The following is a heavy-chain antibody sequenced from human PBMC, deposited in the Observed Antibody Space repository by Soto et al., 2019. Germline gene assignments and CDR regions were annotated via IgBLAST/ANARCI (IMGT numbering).Heavy chain of an antibody. V-gene: IGHV3-53*01. CDR1: GFTVSSNY. CDR2: IYSGGST. Sequence: GGSLRLSCAASGFTVSSNYMSWVRQAPGKGLEWVSVIYSGGSTYYADSVKGRFTISRDNSKNTLSLQMTSLRAEDTAVYYCAKVMGSTSSTANFDYWGRGTLVTVSS. D-gene: IGHD3-10*01. J-gene: IGHJ4*02. CDR3: AKVMGSTSSTANFDY.